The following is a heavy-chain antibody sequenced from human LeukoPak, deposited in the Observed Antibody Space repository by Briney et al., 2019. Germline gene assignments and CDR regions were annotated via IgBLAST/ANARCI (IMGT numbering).Heavy chain of an antibody. CDR3: ARGYCSSTSCYTGALDI. CDR2: INPNSGGT. Sequence: ASVKVSCKASGYTFTGYYMHWARQAPGQGFEWVGWINPNSGGTNYAQKFQGRVTMTRDTSISTAYMELSRLRSDDTAVFYCARGYCSSTSCYTGALDIWGQGTLVTVSS. D-gene: IGHD2-2*02. V-gene: IGHV1-2*02. J-gene: IGHJ3*02. CDR1: GYTFTGYY.